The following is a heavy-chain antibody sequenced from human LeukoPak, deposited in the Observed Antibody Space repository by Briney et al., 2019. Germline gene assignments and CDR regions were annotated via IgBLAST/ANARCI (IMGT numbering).Heavy chain of an antibody. Sequence: GASVKVSCKASGYTFTSYDINWVRQATGQGLEWMGWMNPNSGNTGYAQKFQGRVTMTRNTSISTAYMELSRLRSEDTAVYYCARVGSYFNLGAAFDIWGQGTMVTVSS. CDR1: GYTFTSYD. V-gene: IGHV1-8*01. CDR3: ARVGSYFNLGAAFDI. D-gene: IGHD1-26*01. J-gene: IGHJ3*02. CDR2: MNPNSGNT.